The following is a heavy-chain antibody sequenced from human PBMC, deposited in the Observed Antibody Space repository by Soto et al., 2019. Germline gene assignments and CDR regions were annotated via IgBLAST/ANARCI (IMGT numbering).Heavy chain of an antibody. Sequence: PXESLSLTGAVSGGASTSSYWSWIRRPPGKGLEWIAYIYDTGISGYTPSTSYNPSLKSRVTMSVDTSKSQFSLKLNSVTAADTAVYYPARGEDAFFYYGLDVWGQGITVTVYS. CDR2: IYDTGISGYTPST. J-gene: IGHJ6*02. CDR1: GGASTSSY. CDR3: ARGEDAFFYYGLDV. V-gene: IGHV4-59*01.